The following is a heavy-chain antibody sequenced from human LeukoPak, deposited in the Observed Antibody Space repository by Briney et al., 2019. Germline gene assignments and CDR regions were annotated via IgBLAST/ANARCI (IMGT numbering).Heavy chain of an antibody. D-gene: IGHD3-3*01. CDR3: ARVATNDFWSGYHYYFDY. Sequence: GGSLRLSCAASGFTFSYYSMNWVRQAPGKGLEWVSSISSSSNYIYYADSVKGRFTISRDNAKNSLYLQMNSLRAEDTAVYYCARVATNDFWSGYHYYFDYWGQGTLVTVSS. CDR2: ISSSSNYI. J-gene: IGHJ4*02. V-gene: IGHV3-21*01. CDR1: GFTFSYYS.